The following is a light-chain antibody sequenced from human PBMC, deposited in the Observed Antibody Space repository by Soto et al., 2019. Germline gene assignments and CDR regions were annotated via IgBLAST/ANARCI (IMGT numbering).Light chain of an antibody. CDR2: AAS. Sequence: DIQMTQSPSSLSASVGDRVTITCRASQSISTSLNWYQQKPGQAPKLLIYAASYLQSGVPSRFSGSGSRTEFTLTISRMQPEGLATYVWQQSERSPMYTFGQGTDLKIK. J-gene: IGKJ2*01. CDR3: QQSERSPMYT. CDR1: QSISTS. V-gene: IGKV1-39*01.